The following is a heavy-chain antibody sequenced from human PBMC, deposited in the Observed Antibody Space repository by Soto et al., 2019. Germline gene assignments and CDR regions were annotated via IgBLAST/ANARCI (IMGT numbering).Heavy chain of an antibody. CDR1: GNTVPNYA. D-gene: IGHD3-22*01. CDR2: INGGNDKT. V-gene: IGHV1-18*01. J-gene: IGHJ4*02. Sequence: ASVKVACKASGNTVPNYAIHWVRQAPGQRLEWMGWINGGNDKTNYAQNLQGRVTMTIDTATSTAYMELRSLRSDDTALYYCARGDSYYHSSDFDYWGQGTLVTVSS. CDR3: ARGDSYYHSSDFDY.